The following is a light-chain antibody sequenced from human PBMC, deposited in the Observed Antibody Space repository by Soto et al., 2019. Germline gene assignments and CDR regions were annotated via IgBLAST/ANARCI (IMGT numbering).Light chain of an antibody. CDR1: SSDVGGYNY. CDR2: DVN. V-gene: IGLV2-14*03. J-gene: IGLJ1*01. CDR3: SSYTSSSTEV. Sequence: HSVLTQPASVSGSPGQSITISYNGTSSDVGGYNYVSWYQHHPGKAPKLLIYDVNSRPSGVSDRFSGSKSGNTASLTISGLQAEDEADYYCSSYTSSSTEVFGTGTKVTVL.